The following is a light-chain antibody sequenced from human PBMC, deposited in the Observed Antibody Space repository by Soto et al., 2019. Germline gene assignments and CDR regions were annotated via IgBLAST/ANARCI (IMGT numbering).Light chain of an antibody. J-gene: IGLJ2*01. CDR3: ATWDRSLSGVI. CDR1: SSNIGNNY. CDR2: DND. Sequence: QSVLTQPPSVSAAPGQKVTISCSGSSSNIGNNYVSWYQQLPGKAPKLLIYDNDRRPLVIPDRFSGSKSGTSATLGITGLQTGDEADYYCATWDRSLSGVIFGGGTKLTVL. V-gene: IGLV1-51*01.